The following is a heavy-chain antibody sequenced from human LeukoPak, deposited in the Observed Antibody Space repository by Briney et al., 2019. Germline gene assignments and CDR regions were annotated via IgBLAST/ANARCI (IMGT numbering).Heavy chain of an antibody. CDR1: GGSISSYY. Sequence: SETLSLTCTVSGGSISSYYWSWIRQPAGKGLEWIGRIYTSGGTNYNASLKSRVSMSVDTPKNQFSLKLSSVTAADTAVFYCARENSGSYREFDYWGQGTLVTVSS. J-gene: IGHJ4*02. CDR3: ARENSGSYREFDY. D-gene: IGHD1-26*01. V-gene: IGHV4-4*07. CDR2: IYTSGGT.